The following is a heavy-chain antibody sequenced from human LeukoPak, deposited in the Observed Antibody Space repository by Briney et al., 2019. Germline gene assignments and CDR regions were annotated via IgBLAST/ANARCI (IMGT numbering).Heavy chain of an antibody. CDR1: GFTFSSYS. CDR2: ISSSSSTI. D-gene: IGHD1-26*01. J-gene: IGHJ4*02. V-gene: IGHV3-48*02. CDR3: ARNRRLGGSYSFFDY. Sequence: PGGSLRLSCAPSGFTFSSYSMNWVRQAPGKGLEWVSYISSSSSTIYYADSVKGRFTISRDNAKNSLYLQMNSLRDEDTAVYYCARNRRLGGSYSFFDYWGQGTLVTVSS.